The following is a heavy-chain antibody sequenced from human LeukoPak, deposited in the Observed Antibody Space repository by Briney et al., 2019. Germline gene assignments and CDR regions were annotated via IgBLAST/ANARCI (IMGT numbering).Heavy chain of an antibody. D-gene: IGHD5-12*01. J-gene: IGHJ4*02. CDR3: ARQQNRGYGLPFDY. CDR2: IYYSGNT. CDR1: GGSISSSSYY. V-gene: IGHV4-39*01. Sequence: SETLSLTCTVSGGSISSSSYYWGWIRQPPGKGLEWIGSIYYSGNTYYNLSLKSRVTISVDTSKNQFSLKLSSATAADTAVYYCARQQNRGYGLPFDYWGQGTLVTVSS.